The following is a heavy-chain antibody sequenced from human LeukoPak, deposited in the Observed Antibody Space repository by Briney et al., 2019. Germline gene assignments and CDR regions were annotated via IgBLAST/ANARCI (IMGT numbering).Heavy chain of an antibody. CDR1: GYTFTSYY. CDR3: ARVYDYYDSAEDAFDI. CDR2: INPSGGST. V-gene: IGHV1-46*01. J-gene: IGHJ3*02. D-gene: IGHD3-22*01. Sequence: ASVKVSCKASGYTFTSYYMHWVRQAPGQGLEWMGIINPSGGSTSYAQKFQGRVTMTRDTSTSTVYMELSRLRSDDTAVYYCARVYDYYDSAEDAFDIWGQGTMVTVSS.